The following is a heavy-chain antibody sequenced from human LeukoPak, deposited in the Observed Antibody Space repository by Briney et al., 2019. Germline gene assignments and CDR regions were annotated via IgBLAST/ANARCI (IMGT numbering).Heavy chain of an antibody. D-gene: IGHD3-3*01. CDR1: GYTFTSYY. Sequence: GASVKVSCKASGYTFTSYYMHWVRQAPGQGLEWMGIVNFSGGTTSYPQKFQGRVTMTRDTSISTAYMELSWLTSDDTAVYYCARVAYYDFVYYGMDVWGQGTTVTVSS. CDR3: ARVAYYDFVYYGMDV. V-gene: IGHV1-46*01. J-gene: IGHJ6*01. CDR2: VNFSGGTT.